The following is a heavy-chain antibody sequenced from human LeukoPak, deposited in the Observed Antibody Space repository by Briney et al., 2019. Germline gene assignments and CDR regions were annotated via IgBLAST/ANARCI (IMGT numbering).Heavy chain of an antibody. D-gene: IGHD5-24*01. CDR2: ISSSSNYI. J-gene: IGHJ4*02. CDR3: ARDLDGYNYALDY. CDR1: GFTFSSYS. V-gene: IGHV3-21*01. Sequence: GGSLRLSCAASGFTFSSYSMNWVRQAPGKGLEWVSSISSSSNYIFYADSVKGRFTISRDNAKNSLYLQMHSLRAEDTAVYYCARDLDGYNYALDYWGQGTLVTVSS.